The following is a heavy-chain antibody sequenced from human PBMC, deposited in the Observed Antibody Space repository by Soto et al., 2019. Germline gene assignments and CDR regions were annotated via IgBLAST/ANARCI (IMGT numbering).Heavy chain of an antibody. D-gene: IGHD1-26*01. V-gene: IGHV4-4*02. J-gene: IGHJ4*02. CDR2: IYHTGPT. CDR1: DDSISSSKW. Sequence: SETLSLTCAVSDDSISSSKWWNWVRQPPGKGLEWIGEIYHTGPTNYNPSVKSRATISVDKSKNHFSLSLTSLTAADTAVYYCVRDGRGGQWELSDWGPGTLVTVSS. CDR3: VRDGRGGQWELSD.